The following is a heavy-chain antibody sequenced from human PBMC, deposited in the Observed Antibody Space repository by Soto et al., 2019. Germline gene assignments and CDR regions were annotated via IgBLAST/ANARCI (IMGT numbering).Heavy chain of an antibody. CDR3: ARDKYGSGLVVDY. Sequence: GGSLRLSCAASGFTFSSYGMHWVRQAPGKGLEWVAVIWYDGSNKYYADSVKGRFTISRDNSKNTLYLQMNSLRAEDTAVYYCARDKYGSGLVVDYWGQGTLVTVSS. J-gene: IGHJ4*02. V-gene: IGHV3-33*01. CDR1: GFTFSSYG. D-gene: IGHD3-10*01. CDR2: IWYDGSNK.